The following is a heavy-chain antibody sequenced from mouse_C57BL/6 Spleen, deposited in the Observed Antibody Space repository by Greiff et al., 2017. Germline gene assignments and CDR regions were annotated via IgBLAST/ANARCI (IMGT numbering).Heavy chain of an antibody. D-gene: IGHD1-1*01. CDR2: ISDGGSYT. Sequence: EVKLVESGGGLVKPGGSLKLSCAASGFTFSSYAMSWVRQTPEKRLEWVATISDGGSYTYYPDNVKGRFTISRDNAKNNLYLQMSHLKSEDTAMYYCARDYYGSRRGMDYWGQGTSVTVSS. CDR3: ARDYYGSRRGMDY. V-gene: IGHV5-4*01. J-gene: IGHJ4*01. CDR1: GFTFSSYA.